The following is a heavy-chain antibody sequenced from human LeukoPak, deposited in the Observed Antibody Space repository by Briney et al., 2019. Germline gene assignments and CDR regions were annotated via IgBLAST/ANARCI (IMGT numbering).Heavy chain of an antibody. D-gene: IGHD3-3*01. J-gene: IGHJ3*02. CDR2: IYYSGSS. V-gene: IGHV4-39*01. Sequence: SETLSLTCTVSGGSISSSRYYWGWIRQPPGKGLEWIGTIYYSGSSYYNPSLKSRVTISVDTSKNQFSLKLSSVTAADTAVYYCARWVLSGYYSGDEAFDIWGQGTMVTVSS. CDR3: ARWVLSGYYSGDEAFDI. CDR1: GGSISSSRYY.